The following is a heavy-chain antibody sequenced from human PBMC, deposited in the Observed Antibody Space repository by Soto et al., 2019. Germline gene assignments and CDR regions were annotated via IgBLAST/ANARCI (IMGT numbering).Heavy chain of an antibody. J-gene: IGHJ4*02. CDR2: ISGSSSNT. D-gene: IGHD4-17*01. CDR3: AKNSENFGDSKYDY. Sequence: GGSLRLSCAASGFTFNSYSMNWVRQAPGKGLEWVSNISGSSSNTYYADSVKGRFTISRDNAKNTLYLQMNSLRAEDTAVYYCAKNSENFGDSKYDYWGQGTLVTVSS. V-gene: IGHV3-23*01. CDR1: GFTFNSYS.